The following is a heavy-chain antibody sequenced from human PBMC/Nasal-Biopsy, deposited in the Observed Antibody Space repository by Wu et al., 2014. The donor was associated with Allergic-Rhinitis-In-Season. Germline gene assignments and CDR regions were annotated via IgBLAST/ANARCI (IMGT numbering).Heavy chain of an antibody. J-gene: IGHJ4*02. Sequence: KPTQTLTLTCTFSGFSLSTRGTCVSWIRQPPGKALEWLARIDWDDDKYYSTSLQTRLTISKDTSKSQVVLTLTNMDPVDTATYYCARTRHYDSAGYYLAYFDSWGLGTLVTVSS. CDR2: IDWDDDK. D-gene: IGHD3-22*01. V-gene: IGHV2-70*11. CDR3: ARTRHYDSAGYYLAYFDS. CDR1: GFSLSTRGTC.